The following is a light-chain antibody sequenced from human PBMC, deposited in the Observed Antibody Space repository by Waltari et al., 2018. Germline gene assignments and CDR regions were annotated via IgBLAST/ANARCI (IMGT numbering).Light chain of an antibody. CDR2: AAS. CDR3: QQYNGWPRT. Sequence: EIVMTQSPATLSVSPGDSVTLSCMASQRVSSNLALYQQHPGQAPRLLIYAASTRATGVPARFSGSGSGTDFTLTISSLQSEDFAVYYCQQYNGWPRTFGQGTKVEI. CDR1: QRVSSN. V-gene: IGKV3-15*01. J-gene: IGKJ1*01.